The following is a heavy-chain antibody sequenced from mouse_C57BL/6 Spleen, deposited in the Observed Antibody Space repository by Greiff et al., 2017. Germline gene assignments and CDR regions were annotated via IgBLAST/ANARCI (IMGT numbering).Heavy chain of an antibody. CDR3: AIDSSGYKYFDY. CDR2: IYPRSGNT. CDR1: GYTFTSYG. D-gene: IGHD3-2*02. V-gene: IGHV1-81*01. Sequence: VQLQQSGAELARPGASVKLSCKASGYTFTSYGISWVKQRTGQGLEWIGEIYPRSGNTYYNEKFKGKATLTADKSSSTAYMELRSLTSEDSAVYFCAIDSSGYKYFDYWGQGTTLTVSS. J-gene: IGHJ2*01.